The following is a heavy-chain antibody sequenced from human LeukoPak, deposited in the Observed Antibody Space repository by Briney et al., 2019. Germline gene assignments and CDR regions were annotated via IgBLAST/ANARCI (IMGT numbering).Heavy chain of an antibody. D-gene: IGHD1-1*01. CDR1: GGSIGSHY. J-gene: IGHJ5*02. Sequence: PSETLSLTCTVSGGSIGSHYWTWIRQTPGKGLEWIGYVYDIGSTKYNPSLKSRVTISVDTSKNQFSLKLSSVTAADTAVYYCARPVPSRLGWFDPWGQGTLVTVSS. CDR3: ARPVPSRLGWFDP. V-gene: IGHV4-59*08. CDR2: VYDIGST.